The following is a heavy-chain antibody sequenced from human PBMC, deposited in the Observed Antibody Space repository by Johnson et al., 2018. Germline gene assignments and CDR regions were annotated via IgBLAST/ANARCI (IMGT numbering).Heavy chain of an antibody. V-gene: IGHV1-69*01. D-gene: IGHD5-24*01. J-gene: IGHJ3*02. CDR3: ARARWLQWKDAFDI. CDR2: IIPIFGTA. CDR1: GGTFSSYA. Sequence: QVELQESGAEVKKPGSSVKVSCKASGGTFSSYAISWVRQAPGQGLEWMGGIIPIFGTANYAQKFQGRVTITADESTSTAYTELSSLRSEDPAVYYFARARWLQWKDAFDIWGQGTMVTVSS.